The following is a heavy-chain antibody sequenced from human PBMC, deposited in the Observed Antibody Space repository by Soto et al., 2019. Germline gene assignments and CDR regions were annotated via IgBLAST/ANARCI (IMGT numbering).Heavy chain of an antibody. V-gene: IGHV4-4*02. Sequence: SETLSLTCAVSSGSISSSNWWSWVRQPPGKGLEWIGEIYHSGSTNYDPSLKSRVTISVDKSKNQFSLKLSSVTAADTAVYYCARIDYGDYRSWFDPWGQGTLVTVSS. CDR1: SGSISSSNW. J-gene: IGHJ5*02. CDR2: IYHSGST. D-gene: IGHD4-17*01. CDR3: ARIDYGDYRSWFDP.